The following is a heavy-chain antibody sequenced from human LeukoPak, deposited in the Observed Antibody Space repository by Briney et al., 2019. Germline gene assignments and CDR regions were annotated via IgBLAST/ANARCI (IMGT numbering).Heavy chain of an antibody. V-gene: IGHV4-34*01. CDR3: ARDEHYDSTDAFDI. D-gene: IGHD3-22*01. CDR2: INHSGST. J-gene: IGHJ3*02. CDR1: GGSFSGYY. Sequence: PSETLSLTCAVYGGSFSGYYWSWIRQPPGKGLGWIGEINHSGSTNYNPSPKSRVTISVDTSKNQFSLKLSSVTAADTAVYYCARDEHYDSTDAFDIWGQGTMVTVSS.